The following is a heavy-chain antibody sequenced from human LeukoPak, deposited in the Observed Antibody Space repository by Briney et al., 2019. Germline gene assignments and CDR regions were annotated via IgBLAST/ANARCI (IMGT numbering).Heavy chain of an antibody. J-gene: IGHJ4*02. D-gene: IGHD3-10*01. V-gene: IGHV3-30*18. Sequence: GGSLRLSCAASGFAFSSYGMHWVRQAPGKGLEWVAVISYDGSNKYYADFVKGRFTISRDNSKNTLYLQMNSLRAEDTAVYYCAKGLWFGGMGVDYWGQGTLVTVSS. CDR3: AKGLWFGGMGVDY. CDR2: ISYDGSNK. CDR1: GFAFSSYG.